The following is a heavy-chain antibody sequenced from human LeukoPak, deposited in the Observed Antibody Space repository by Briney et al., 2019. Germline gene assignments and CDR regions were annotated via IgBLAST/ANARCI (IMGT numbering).Heavy chain of an antibody. CDR2: IYYSGST. CDR3: ARSHYPSSGFWFDP. V-gene: IGHV4-59*01. D-gene: IGHD6-19*01. Sequence: SETLSLTCTVSGGSISSYYWSWIRQPPGKGLEWIGYIYYSGSTNYNPSLKSRVTISVDTSKNQFSLKLSSVTAADTAVYYCARSHYPSSGFWFDPWGQGTLVTVSS. CDR1: GGSISSYY. J-gene: IGHJ5*02.